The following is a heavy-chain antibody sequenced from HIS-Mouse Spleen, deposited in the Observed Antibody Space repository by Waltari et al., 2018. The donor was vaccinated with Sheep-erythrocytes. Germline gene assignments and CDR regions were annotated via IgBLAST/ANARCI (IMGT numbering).Heavy chain of an antibody. CDR3: ARHFGAYGGKVDY. Sequence: EVQLVQSGAEVKKPGESLKISCKGSGYSFTSYWIGWVRQMPGKGLEWMGISYPGDFETRDSPSCQGQVTLSADTSISTAYLQWSSLKASDTAMYYCARHFGAYGGKVDYWGQGTLVTVSS. V-gene: IGHV5-51*01. CDR2: SYPGDFET. CDR1: GYSFTSYW. J-gene: IGHJ4*02. D-gene: IGHD4-17*01.